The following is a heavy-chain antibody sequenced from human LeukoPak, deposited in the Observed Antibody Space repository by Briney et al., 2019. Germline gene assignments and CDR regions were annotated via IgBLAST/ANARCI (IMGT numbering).Heavy chain of an antibody. CDR2: ISAYNGNT. CDR3: ATGIAGCSSTSCYPDY. CDR1: GYTFTSYG. J-gene: IGHJ4*02. V-gene: IGHV1-18*01. D-gene: IGHD2-2*01. Sequence: ASVKVSCKASGYTFTSYGISWVRQAPGQGLEWMGWISAYNGNTNYAQKFQGRVTMTEDTSTDTAYMELSSLRSEDTAVYYCATGIAGCSSTSCYPDYWGQGTLVTVSS.